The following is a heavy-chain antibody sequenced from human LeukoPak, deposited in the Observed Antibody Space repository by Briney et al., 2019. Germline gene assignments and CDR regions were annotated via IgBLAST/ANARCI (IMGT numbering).Heavy chain of an antibody. CDR2: IYYSGST. CDR3: SREGRSYYDSSGYPGAFDI. V-gene: IGHV4-59*01. J-gene: IGHJ3*02. CDR1: GGSISSYY. Sequence: PSETLSLTCIVSGGSISSYYWSWIRQPPGKGLEWIGYIYYSGSTNYNPSLKSRVTISVDTSKNQFSLKLSSVTAADTAVYYCSREGRSYYDSSGYPGAFDIWGQGTMVTVSS. D-gene: IGHD3-22*01.